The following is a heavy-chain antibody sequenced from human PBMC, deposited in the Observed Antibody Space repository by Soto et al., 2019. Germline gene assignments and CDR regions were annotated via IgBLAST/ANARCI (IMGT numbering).Heavy chain of an antibody. CDR3: AKDWVGGSNRYQLDY. CDR2: ISYDGSNK. Sequence: GGSLRLSCAASGFTFSSYGMHWVRQAPGKGLEWVAVISYDGSNKYYADSVKGRFIISRDNSKKMLYLQLNSLRREDTAVYYCAKDWVGGSNRYQLDYWGRGTLVTVSS. CDR1: GFTFSSYG. V-gene: IGHV3-30*18. D-gene: IGHD4-4*01. J-gene: IGHJ4*02.